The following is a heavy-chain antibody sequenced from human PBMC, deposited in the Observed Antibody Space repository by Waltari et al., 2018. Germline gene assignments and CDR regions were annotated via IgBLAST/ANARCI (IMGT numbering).Heavy chain of an antibody. CDR2: IIPIFSTA. CDR1: GGTFSSYA. J-gene: IGHJ6*02. CDR3: ARVVGYNYRYYYYGMDV. D-gene: IGHD5-12*01. Sequence: QVQLVQSGAEVKKPGSSVKVSCKASGGTFSSYAISWVRQAPGQGLEWMGGIIPIFSTANYAQKFQGRVTITADESTSTAYMELSSLRSEDTAVYYCARVVGYNYRYYYYGMDVWGQGTTVTVSS. V-gene: IGHV1-69*01.